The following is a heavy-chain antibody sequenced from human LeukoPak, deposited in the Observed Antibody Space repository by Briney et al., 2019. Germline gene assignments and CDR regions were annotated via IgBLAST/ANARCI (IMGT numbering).Heavy chain of an antibody. CDR2: ITGSGITT. CDR1: GFTFSIYA. CDR3: AAALSIVGTQSDY. D-gene: IGHD5-12*01. Sequence: GDSLRLSCAASGFTFSIYAMTWVRQAPGKGLEWVSGITGSGITTYYADSVKGRFTISRDNSKNTLYLQMNSLRAEDTAVYYCAAALSIVGTQSDYWGQGTLVSLST. J-gene: IGHJ4*02. V-gene: IGHV3-23*01.